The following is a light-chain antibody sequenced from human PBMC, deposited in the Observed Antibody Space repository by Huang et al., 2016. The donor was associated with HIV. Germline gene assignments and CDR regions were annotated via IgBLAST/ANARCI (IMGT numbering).Light chain of an antibody. CDR2: EVS. J-gene: IGKJ1*01. Sequence: DIVMTQTPLSLSVTPGQPASISCRSSQSLLYSDGKTYLYWYLQKPGQSPQLLIDEVSSRVSGVPDRFSGSGSGTEFTLKISRVEAEDVGFYYCMQCRSLPRTFGQGTKVEIK. CDR1: QSLLYSDGKTY. V-gene: IGKV2-29*02. CDR3: MQCRSLPRT.